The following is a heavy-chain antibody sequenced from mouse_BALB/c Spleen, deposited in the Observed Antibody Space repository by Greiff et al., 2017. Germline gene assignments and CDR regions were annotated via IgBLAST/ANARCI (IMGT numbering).Heavy chain of an antibody. V-gene: IGHV1-14*01. CDR3: ARPYGSSYRYFDY. Sequence: EVQLQQSGPELVKPGASVKMSCKASGYTFTSYVMHWVKQKPGQGLEWIGYINPYNDGTKYNEKFKGKATLTSDKSSSTAYMELSSLTSEDSAVYYCARPYGSSYRYFDYWGQGTTLTVSS. J-gene: IGHJ2*01. CDR2: INPYNDGT. CDR1: GYTFTSYV. D-gene: IGHD1-1*01.